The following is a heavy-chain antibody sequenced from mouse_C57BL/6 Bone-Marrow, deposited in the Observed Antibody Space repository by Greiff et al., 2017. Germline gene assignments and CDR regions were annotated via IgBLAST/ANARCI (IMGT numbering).Heavy chain of an antibody. CDR1: GYTFTSYW. Sequence: QVQLQQPGAELVRPGSSVKLSCKASGYTFTSYWMHWVKQRPIQGLEWIGNIDPSDSETHYNQKFKDKATLTVDKSSSPAYMQLSSLTSEDSAVYYCARGDNGTTYFDYWGQGTTLTVSS. V-gene: IGHV1-52*01. J-gene: IGHJ2*01. CDR3: ARGDNGTTYFDY. D-gene: IGHD3-3*01. CDR2: IDPSDSET.